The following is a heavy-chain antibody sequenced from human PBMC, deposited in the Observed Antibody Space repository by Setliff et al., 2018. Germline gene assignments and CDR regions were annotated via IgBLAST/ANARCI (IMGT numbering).Heavy chain of an antibody. CDR2: ISVYNGKT. CDR3: ARGPGWRRDAFDI. V-gene: IGHV1-18*01. J-gene: IGHJ3*02. D-gene: IGHD2-15*01. Sequence: ASVKVSCKASGYTFTSYGFSWVRQAPGQGLEWMGWISVYNGKTKYAQKFQGRVTMTTDTSTRTAYMEVTSLRSDDTAVYYCARGPGWRRDAFDIWGQGTMVTVSS. CDR1: GYTFTSYG.